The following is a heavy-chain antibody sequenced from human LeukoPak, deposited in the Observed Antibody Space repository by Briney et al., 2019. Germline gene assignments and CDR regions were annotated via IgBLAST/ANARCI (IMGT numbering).Heavy chain of an antibody. J-gene: IGHJ4*02. Sequence: PSETLSLTCAVYGGSFSGYYWSWIRQPPGKGLEWIGEINHSGSTNYNPSLKSRVTISVDTSKNQFSLKLSSVTAADTAVYYCARNPTLNYYDSSGQDQLKPYWGQGTLVTVSS. D-gene: IGHD3-22*01. CDR3: ARNPTLNYYDSSGQDQLKPY. V-gene: IGHV4-34*01. CDR1: GGSFSGYY. CDR2: INHSGST.